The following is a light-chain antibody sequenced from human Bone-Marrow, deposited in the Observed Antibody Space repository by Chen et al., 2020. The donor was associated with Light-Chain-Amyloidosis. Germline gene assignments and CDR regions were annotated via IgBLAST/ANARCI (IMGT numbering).Light chain of an antibody. CDR3: QSADSSGTYEVI. V-gene: IGLV3-25*03. CDR2: RNT. CDR1: DLPTKY. J-gene: IGLJ2*01. Sequence: SYELTQPPSVSVSPGQTARITCSGDDLPTKYAYWYQQKPGQAPVLVIHRNTERPSWIAERFSGARSGTTATLTISGVQAEDEAYYHCQSADSSGTYEVIFGGGTKLTVL.